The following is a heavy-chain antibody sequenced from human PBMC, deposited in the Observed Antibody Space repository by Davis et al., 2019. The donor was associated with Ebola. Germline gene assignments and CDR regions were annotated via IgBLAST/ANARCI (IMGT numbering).Heavy chain of an antibody. CDR2: INHSGST. CDR3: ARGLRSLDY. J-gene: IGHJ4*02. Sequence: MPSETLSLTCAVYGGSFSGYYWSWIRQLPGKGLEWIGEINHSGSTNYNPSLKSRVTISVDTSKNQFSLKLSSVTAADTAVYFCARGLRSLDYWGQGTLVTVSS. CDR1: GGSFSGYY. V-gene: IGHV4-34*01. D-gene: IGHD2-15*01.